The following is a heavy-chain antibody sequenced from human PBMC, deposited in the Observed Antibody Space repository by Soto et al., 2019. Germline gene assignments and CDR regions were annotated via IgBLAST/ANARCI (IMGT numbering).Heavy chain of an antibody. V-gene: IGHV4-61*01. CDR1: GGSVSSGSYY. J-gene: IGHJ5*02. Sequence: SETLSLTCTVSGGSVSSGSYYWSWIRQPPGKGLEWIGYIYYSGSTNYNPSLKSRVTISVDTSKNQFSLKLSSVTAADTAVYYCARAHPRLNWFEPWGQGTLVTVSS. CDR3: ARAHPRLNWFEP. D-gene: IGHD2-21*02. CDR2: IYYSGST.